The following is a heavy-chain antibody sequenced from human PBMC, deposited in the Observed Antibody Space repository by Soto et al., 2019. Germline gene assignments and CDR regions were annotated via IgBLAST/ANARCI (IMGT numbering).Heavy chain of an antibody. D-gene: IGHD1-20*01. V-gene: IGHV4-34*01. CDR2: INHSGST. CDR3: ARGLGSLTGTTLDYYGMDV. CDR1: GGSFSGYY. Sequence: KTSETLSLICAVYGGSFSGYYWSWIRQPPGKGLEWIGEINHSGSTNYNPSLKSRVTISVDTSKNQFSLKLSSVTAADTAVYYCARGLGSLTGTTLDYYGMDVWGQGTTVTVSS. J-gene: IGHJ6*02.